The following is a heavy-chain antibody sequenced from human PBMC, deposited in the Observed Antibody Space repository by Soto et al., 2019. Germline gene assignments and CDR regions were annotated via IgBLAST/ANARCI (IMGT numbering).Heavy chain of an antibody. J-gene: IGHJ6*02. D-gene: IGHD4-17*01. V-gene: IGHV1-69*13. CDR2: IIPIFGTA. Sequence: ASVKVSCKGSGGTFSSYAIGWVRQAPGQGLEWMGGIIPIFGTANYAQKFQGRVTITADESTSTAYMELSSLRSEDTAVYYCARGRGDYPIYYYYGMDVWGQGTTVTVSS. CDR3: ARGRGDYPIYYYYGMDV. CDR1: GGTFSSYA.